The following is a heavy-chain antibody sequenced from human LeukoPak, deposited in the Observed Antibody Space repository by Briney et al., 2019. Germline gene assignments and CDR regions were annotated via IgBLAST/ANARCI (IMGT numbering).Heavy chain of an antibody. J-gene: IGHJ4*02. D-gene: IGHD3-9*01. CDR3: ARDGGREDVDWLSFDY. Sequence: PGGSLRLSCAASGFTFSDYYLSWIRQAPGPGLEWVSYISSSGSTIYYAESVKGRFTISRDNAKNSPYLQMNSLRAEDTAAYYCARDGGREDVDWLSFDYWGQGTLVTVSS. CDR1: GFTFSDYY. V-gene: IGHV3-11*01. CDR2: ISSSGSTI.